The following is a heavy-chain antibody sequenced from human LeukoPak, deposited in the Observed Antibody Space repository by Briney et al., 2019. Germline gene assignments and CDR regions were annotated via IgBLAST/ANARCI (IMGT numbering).Heavy chain of an antibody. CDR3: ARGKIDY. J-gene: IGHJ4*02. V-gene: IGHV3-7*01. CDR1: GFRFSDYW. CDR2: VDRDGISK. Sequence: GGSLRLSRAASGFRFSDYWMMWVRQAPGKGLEWVANVDRDGISKYYADSVKGRFTISRDNAKNSLSLQMNRLRVEDTALYYCARGKIDYWGQGILVTVSS.